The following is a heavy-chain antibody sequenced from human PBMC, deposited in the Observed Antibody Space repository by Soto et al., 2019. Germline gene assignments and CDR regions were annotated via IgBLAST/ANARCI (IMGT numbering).Heavy chain of an antibody. CDR2: ISYDGSNE. CDR3: ARPGYSSGWLYAAFDI. J-gene: IGHJ3*02. Sequence: QVQLVESGGGVVQPGRSLRLSSAASGFTFRNYAIHWVRQAPGKGLEWVAVISYDGSNEYYADSVKGRFTISRDNSKNTLYLQMNSLRADDTAVYYCARPGYSSGWLYAAFDIWGQGTMVTVSS. V-gene: IGHV3-30-3*01. D-gene: IGHD6-19*01. CDR1: GFTFRNYA.